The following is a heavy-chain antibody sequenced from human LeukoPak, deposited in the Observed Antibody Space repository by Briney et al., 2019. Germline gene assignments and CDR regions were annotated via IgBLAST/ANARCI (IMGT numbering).Heavy chain of an antibody. D-gene: IGHD3-22*01. CDR2: INPNSGGT. CDR1: GYTFTGYY. J-gene: IGHJ4*02. V-gene: IGHV1-2*02. CDR3: ARVPNSMLVVDITGGPGGPLDY. Sequence: ASVKVSCKASGYTFTGYYLHWVRQAPRQGLEWMGWINPNSGGTNYAQKFQGRVTVTRDTSIDTAYMELSRLRSDDTAVYYCARVPNSMLVVDITGGPGGPLDYWGQGTLVTVSS.